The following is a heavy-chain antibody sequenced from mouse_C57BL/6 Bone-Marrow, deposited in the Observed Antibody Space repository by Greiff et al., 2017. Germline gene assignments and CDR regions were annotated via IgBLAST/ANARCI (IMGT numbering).Heavy chain of an antibody. V-gene: IGHV5-17*01. D-gene: IGHD2-5*01. CDR1: GFTFSDYG. CDR3: AIAYYSNWGFDY. CDR2: ISSGSSTI. J-gene: IGHJ3*01. Sequence: EVKLVESGAGLVKPGGSLKLSCAASGFTFSDYGMHWVRQAPEKGLEWVAYISSGSSTIYYADTVKGRFTISIDNANNTLFLQMTGLRSEDTAVYYCAIAYYSNWGFDYWGQGTLVTVSA.